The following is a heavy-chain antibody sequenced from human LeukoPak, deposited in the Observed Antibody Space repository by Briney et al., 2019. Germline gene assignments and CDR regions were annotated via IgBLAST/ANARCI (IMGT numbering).Heavy chain of an antibody. D-gene: IGHD6-13*01. J-gene: IGHJ4*02. CDR1: GGTFSSYA. V-gene: IGHV1-69*13. CDR3: ARLRRTAGTGFDY. Sequence: SVKVSCKASGGTFSSYAISWVRQAPGQGLEWMGGIIPIFGTANYAQKFQGRVTITADESTSTAHMELSSLRSEDTAVYYCARLRRTAGTGFDYWGQGTLVTVSS. CDR2: IIPIFGTA.